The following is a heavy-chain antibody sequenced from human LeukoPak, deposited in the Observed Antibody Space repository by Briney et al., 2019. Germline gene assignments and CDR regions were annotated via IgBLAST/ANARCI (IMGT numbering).Heavy chain of an antibody. V-gene: IGHV3-48*03. D-gene: IGHD5-18*01. J-gene: IGHJ4*02. CDR3: ARGGYSYGPYDY. CDR2: ISSSGSTI. Sequence: PGGSLRLSCAASGFTLSSYEMNWVRQAPGKGLEWVSYISSSGSTIYYADSVKGRFTISRDNSKNTLYLQMNSLRAEDTAVYYCARGGYSYGPYDYWGQGTLVTVSS. CDR1: GFTLSSYE.